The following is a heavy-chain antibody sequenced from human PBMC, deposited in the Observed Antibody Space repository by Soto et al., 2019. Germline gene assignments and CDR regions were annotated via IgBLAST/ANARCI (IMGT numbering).Heavy chain of an antibody. D-gene: IGHD5-12*01. Sequence: EVQLLQSGGGLVQPGGSLSLSCAASGFTFSNNAMSWVRQAPGKGLEWVSGISGSGGSTHYADSVKGRFTISRDNSKNTLYLQMKSLKADDTAVYYCAKTRYSGYDEEYFQHWGQGTLVSVSS. CDR3: AKTRYSGYDEEYFQH. CDR1: GFTFSNNA. J-gene: IGHJ1*01. CDR2: ISGSGGST. V-gene: IGHV3-23*01.